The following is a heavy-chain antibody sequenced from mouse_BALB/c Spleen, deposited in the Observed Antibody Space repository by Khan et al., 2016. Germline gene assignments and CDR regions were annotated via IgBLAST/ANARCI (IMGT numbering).Heavy chain of an antibody. CDR3: ARYGNYYAMYY. V-gene: IGHV9-3-1*01. D-gene: IGHD2-1*01. CDR1: GYTFTNYG. CDR2: INTYTGEP. Sequence: QIQLVQSGPELKKPGETVKISCKTSGYTFTNYGMNWVKQAPGKGLKWMGWINTYTGEPAYADDFKGRFALSLETSARTAFLLINNLKNEDTLTSFCARYGNYYAMYYWGQGTSVTVSS. J-gene: IGHJ4*01.